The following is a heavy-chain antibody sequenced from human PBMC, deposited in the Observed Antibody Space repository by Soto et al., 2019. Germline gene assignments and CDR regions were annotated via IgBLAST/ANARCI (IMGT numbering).Heavy chain of an antibody. V-gene: IGHV4-34*01. CDR2: INHSGST. CDR3: ASGNEYIFSPRRSEQNNWFDP. CDR1: GGSFSGYY. D-gene: IGHD3-9*01. J-gene: IGHJ5*02. Sequence: SETLSLTCAVYGGSFSGYYWSWIRQPPGKGLEWIGEINHSGSTNYNPSLKSRVTISVDTSKNQFSLKLSSVTAADTAVYYCASGNEYIFSPRRSEQNNWFDPWGQGTLVTVSS.